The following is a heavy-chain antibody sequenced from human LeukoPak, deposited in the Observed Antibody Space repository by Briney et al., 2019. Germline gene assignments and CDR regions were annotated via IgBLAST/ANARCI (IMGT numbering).Heavy chain of an antibody. D-gene: IGHD3-22*01. CDR2: IYPGDSDT. V-gene: IGHV5-51*01. CDR1: GYSFTSYW. J-gene: IGHJ4*02. Sequence: PGGSLRLSCKGSGYSFTSYWIGWVRQMPGKGLEWMGIIYPGDSDTRYSPSFQGQVTISADKYISTAYLQWSSLKASDTAMYYCARHRPYYYDSSGYYYRGYFDYWGQGTLVTVSS. CDR3: ARHRPYYYDSSGYYYRGYFDY.